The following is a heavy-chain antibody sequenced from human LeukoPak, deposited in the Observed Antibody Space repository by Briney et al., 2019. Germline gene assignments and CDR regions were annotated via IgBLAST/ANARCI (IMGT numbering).Heavy chain of an antibody. CDR3: ARTEKFYDSSGYYDY. V-gene: IGHV3-53*01. CDR2: IYSGGST. CDR1: GFTVSSNY. Sequence: GGSLRLSCAASGFTVSSNYMSWVRQAPGKGLEWVSVIYSGGSTYYADSVKGRFTISRDNSKNTLYLQMNSLRAEDTAVYYCARTEKFYDSSGYYDYWGQRTLVTVSS. J-gene: IGHJ4*02. D-gene: IGHD3-22*01.